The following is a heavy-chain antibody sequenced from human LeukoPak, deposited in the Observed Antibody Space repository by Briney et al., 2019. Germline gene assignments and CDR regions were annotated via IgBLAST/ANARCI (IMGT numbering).Heavy chain of an antibody. Sequence: GRSLRLSCAGSGFTFDDYAMHWVRQTPGKGLEWVSGISWNSGNIAYADFVGGRFTIPRDNAKNSLSLQMNSLSDEDTAVYYCAKDAYGGATFFYYMDVWGKGTTVTASS. CDR3: AKDAYGGATFFYYMDV. CDR2: ISWNSGNI. CDR1: GFTFDDYA. D-gene: IGHD2/OR15-2a*01. V-gene: IGHV3-9*01. J-gene: IGHJ6*03.